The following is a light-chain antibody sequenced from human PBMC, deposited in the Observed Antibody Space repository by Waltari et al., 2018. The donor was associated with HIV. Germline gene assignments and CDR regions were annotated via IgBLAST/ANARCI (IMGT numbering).Light chain of an antibody. CDR3: QQRTNWPPSIT. Sequence: DIVLTQSPATLSCSPGERATLSCRSSQSVSSYLAWYQQKHGQAPRLLIYAASKRATGIPARFSGSGSGTDFTLTISSLEPEDFAVYYCQQRTNWPPSITFGQGTRLEIK. CDR1: QSVSSY. V-gene: IGKV3-11*01. J-gene: IGKJ5*01. CDR2: AAS.